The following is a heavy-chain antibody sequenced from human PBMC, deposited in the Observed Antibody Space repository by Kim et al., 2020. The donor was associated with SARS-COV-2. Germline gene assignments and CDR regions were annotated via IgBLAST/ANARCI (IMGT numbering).Heavy chain of an antibody. Sequence: KFQGRVTITADESTSTAYMELSSLRSEDTAVYYCARRVFVVTATDWYFDLWGRGTLVTVSS. D-gene: IGHD2-21*02. J-gene: IGHJ2*01. V-gene: IGHV1-69*01. CDR3: ARRVFVVTATDWYFDL.